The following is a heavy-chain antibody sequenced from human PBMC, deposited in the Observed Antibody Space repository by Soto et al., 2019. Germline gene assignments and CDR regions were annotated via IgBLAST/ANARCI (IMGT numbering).Heavy chain of an antibody. CDR1: GGSISSYY. CDR3: ARGPFYDSVWGTYRYFDY. D-gene: IGHD3-16*02. CDR2: IYYSGGT. V-gene: IGHV4-59*01. Sequence: KPSETLSLTCTVSGGSISSYYWSWIRQPPGKGLEWIGYIYYSGGTNYNTSLKSRVTISVDTSKNQFSLKLSSVTAADTAVYYCARGPFYDSVWGTYRYFDYWGQGSLVTVS. J-gene: IGHJ4*02.